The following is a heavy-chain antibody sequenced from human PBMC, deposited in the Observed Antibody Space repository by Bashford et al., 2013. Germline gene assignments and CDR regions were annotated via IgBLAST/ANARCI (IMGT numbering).Heavy chain of an antibody. CDR3: ARGFTGDFWSGYYYYYGMDV. V-gene: IGHV4-30-4*08. J-gene: IGHJ6*02. D-gene: IGHD3-3*01. Sequence: SETLSLTCTVSGGSISSGGYYWSWIRQHPGKGLEWIGYIYYSGSTYYNPSLKSRVTISVDTSKNQFSLKLSSVTAADTAVYYCARGFTGDFWSGYYYYYGMDVWGQGTTVTVSS. CDR1: GGSISSGGYY. CDR2: IYYSGST.